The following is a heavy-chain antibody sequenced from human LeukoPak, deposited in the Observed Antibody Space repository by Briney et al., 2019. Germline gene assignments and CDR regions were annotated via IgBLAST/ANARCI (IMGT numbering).Heavy chain of an antibody. D-gene: IGHD3-16*01. CDR2: IGTAGDT. J-gene: IGHJ3*02. CDR3: ARVGFTGAFDI. Sequence: PGGSLRLSCAASGFTFSSYDMHWVRQATGKGLEWFSAIGTAGDTYYPGSVKGRFTISRENAKNSLYLQMNSLRAGDTAVYYCARVGFTGAFDIWGQGTMVTVSS. V-gene: IGHV3-13*01. CDR1: GFTFSSYD.